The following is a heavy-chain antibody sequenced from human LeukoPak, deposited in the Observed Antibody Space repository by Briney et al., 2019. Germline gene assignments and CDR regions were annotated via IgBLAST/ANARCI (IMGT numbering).Heavy chain of an antibody. CDR3: ATLEAAASTD. V-gene: IGHV3-23*01. CDR2: VSVNTINT. Sequence: GGSLRLSCAASGFTFSSYAMTWVRQAPGKGLEWVSSVSVNTINTYYADSVKGRCTISRDNSKNTLYLQMSSLRAEDTAMYYCATLEAAASTDWGQGTLVTVYS. CDR1: GFTFSSYA. D-gene: IGHD6-13*01. J-gene: IGHJ4*02.